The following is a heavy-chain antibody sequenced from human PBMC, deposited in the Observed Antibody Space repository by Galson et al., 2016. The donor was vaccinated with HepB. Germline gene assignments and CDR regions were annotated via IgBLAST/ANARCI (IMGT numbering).Heavy chain of an antibody. CDR3: ARASVIPGARLVFDS. V-gene: IGHV4-4*02. D-gene: IGHD3-9*01. J-gene: IGHJ5*01. CDR1: GASINSSNW. CDR2: IYHTATT. Sequence: SETLSLTCDVSGASINSSNWWTWVRQAPGKGREWIGEIYHTATTNNNPSRLRRFTMSTDTSSNHFSLNLNAVTAADTAVNYCARASVIPGARLVFDSWGQGILVTVSS.